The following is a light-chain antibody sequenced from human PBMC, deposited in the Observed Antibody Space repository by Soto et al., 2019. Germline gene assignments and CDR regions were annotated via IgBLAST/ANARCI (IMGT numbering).Light chain of an antibody. CDR2: AAS. V-gene: IGKV1-39*01. CDR1: QSISRY. J-gene: IGKJ5*01. Sequence: DLHMTQSPSSLSASVGDRVTITCRASQSISRYLNWYQQKPGKAPKLLISAASTLQTGVPSRFSGSGSGTDFTLTITRLQPEDFATYYCQESYSTPSITFGQGTRLEIK. CDR3: QESYSTPSIT.